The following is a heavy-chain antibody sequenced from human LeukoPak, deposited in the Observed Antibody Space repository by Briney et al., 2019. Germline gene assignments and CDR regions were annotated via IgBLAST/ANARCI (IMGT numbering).Heavy chain of an antibody. Sequence: SETLSLTCAVYGGSFSGYHWSWIRQPPGKGLEWIGEINHSGSTNYNPSLKSRVTISVDTSENQFSLKLSSVTAADTAVYYCARYWGSGWTFDYWGQGTLVTVSS. CDR3: ARYWGSGWTFDY. CDR1: GGSFSGYH. D-gene: IGHD6-19*01. J-gene: IGHJ4*02. V-gene: IGHV4-34*01. CDR2: INHSGST.